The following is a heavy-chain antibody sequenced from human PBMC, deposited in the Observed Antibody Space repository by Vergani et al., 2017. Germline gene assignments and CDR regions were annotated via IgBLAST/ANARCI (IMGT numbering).Heavy chain of an antibody. CDR3: VKDAGSYENFFDS. CDR1: GFTFSTYA. CDR2: LTGGGGST. D-gene: IGHD1-26*01. V-gene: IGHV3-23*01. Sequence: DVQLLESGGSLKQPGGSVRLSCAASGFTFSTYAMHWVRQAPGKGLEWVSALTGGGGSTYYADSLKGRFIISRDNSRDTLYLQMNSLRPEDTATYYCVKDAGSYENFFDSWGQGTLVTVSS. J-gene: IGHJ4*02.